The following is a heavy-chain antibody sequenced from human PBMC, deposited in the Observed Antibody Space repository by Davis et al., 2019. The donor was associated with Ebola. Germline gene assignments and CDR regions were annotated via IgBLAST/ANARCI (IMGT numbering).Heavy chain of an antibody. J-gene: IGHJ2*01. D-gene: IGHD4-17*01. V-gene: IGHV3-53*01. Sequence: PGGSLRLSCVVSGFIVSAKYMSWVRQAPGKGLEWVSVLYTDGRTYHSDSVKGRFTISRDNAKNTVYLQMNDLRVEDTAVYYCTRHVPGDFWFFDLWGRGTMVTVSS. CDR3: TRHVPGDFWFFDL. CDR2: LYTDGRT. CDR1: GFIVSAKY.